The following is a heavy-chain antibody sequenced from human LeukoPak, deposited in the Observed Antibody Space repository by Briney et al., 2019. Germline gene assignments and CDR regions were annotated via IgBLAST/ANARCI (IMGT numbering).Heavy chain of an antibody. Sequence: ASETLSLTCAVYGGSFSGYYWSWIRQPPGKGLEWIGEINHSGSTNYNPSLKSRVTISVDTSKNQFSLKLSSVTPEDTAVYYCARGRSGYWVSLFEYWGQGILVTVSS. CDR2: INHSGST. J-gene: IGHJ4*02. CDR3: ARGRSGYWVSLFEY. V-gene: IGHV4-34*01. CDR1: GGSFSGYY. D-gene: IGHD6-25*01.